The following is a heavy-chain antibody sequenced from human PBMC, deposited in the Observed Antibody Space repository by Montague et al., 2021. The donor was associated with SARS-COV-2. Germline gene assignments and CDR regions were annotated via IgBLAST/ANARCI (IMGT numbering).Heavy chain of an antibody. V-gene: IGHV2-70*11. D-gene: IGHD3-9*01. Sequence: PALVKPTQTLTLTCTFSEFSLSTSGMCVSWIRQPPGKALEWLARIDWDDDKYYSTSLKTRLTISKGTSKNQVVLTMTNMDPVDTATYYCARIRYDILTGYQTLFDYWGQGTLVTVSS. CDR2: IDWDDDK. CDR1: EFSLSTSGMC. CDR3: ARIRYDILTGYQTLFDY. J-gene: IGHJ4*02.